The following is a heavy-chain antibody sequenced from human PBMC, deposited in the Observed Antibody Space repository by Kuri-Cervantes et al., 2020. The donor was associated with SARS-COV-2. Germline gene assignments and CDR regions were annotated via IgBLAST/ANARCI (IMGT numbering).Heavy chain of an antibody. Sequence: SETLSLTCAVSGGSISSGGYSWSWIRQPPGKGLEWIGYIYHSGSTYYNPSLKSRVTISVDRSKNQFSLKLSSVTAADTAVYYCARRYNWNDGDYFDYWGQGTLVTVS. CDR1: GGSISSGGYS. J-gene: IGHJ4*02. V-gene: IGHV4-30-2*01. CDR2: IYHSGST. CDR3: ARRYNWNDGDYFDY. D-gene: IGHD1-20*01.